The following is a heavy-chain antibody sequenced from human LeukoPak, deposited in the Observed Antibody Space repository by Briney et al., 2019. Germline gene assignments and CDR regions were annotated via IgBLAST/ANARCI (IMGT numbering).Heavy chain of an antibody. D-gene: IGHD6-13*01. CDR3: ARATQVSGGAAAGIGDY. CDR2: INPSGGST. CDR1: GYTLTSYY. Sequence: ASVKVSCKASGYTLTSYYMHWVRQAPGQGLEWMGIINPSGGSTSYAQKFQGRVTMTRDTSTSTVYMELSSLRSEDTAVYYCARATQVSGGAAAGIGDYWGQGTLVTVSS. J-gene: IGHJ4*02. V-gene: IGHV1-46*01.